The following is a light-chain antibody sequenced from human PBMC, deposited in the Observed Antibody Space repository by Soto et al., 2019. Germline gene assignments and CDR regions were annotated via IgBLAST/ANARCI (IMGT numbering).Light chain of an antibody. CDR3: QQYGSSPGT. CDR1: QSVRDSH. V-gene: IGKV3-20*01. J-gene: IGKJ1*01. CDR2: ETS. Sequence: EIVLTQSPGTLSLSPGERATLSCRASQSVRDSHLVWYQQKPGQAPSLLIYETSSRATGIPDRFRGSGSGTEFALTITRVEPEDVAMYFCQQYGSSPGTFGQGTKVEI.